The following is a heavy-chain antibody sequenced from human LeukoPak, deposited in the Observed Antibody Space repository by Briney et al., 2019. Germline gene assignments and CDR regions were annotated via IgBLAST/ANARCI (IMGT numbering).Heavy chain of an antibody. D-gene: IGHD4-23*01. V-gene: IGHV3-30*18. CDR3: AKETHYGGNSYYFDY. CDR1: GFTFSSYA. J-gene: IGHJ4*02. Sequence: PGGSLRLSCAASGFTFSSYAMHWVRQAPGKGLEWVAVISYDGSNKYYADSVKGRFTISRDNSTNTLYLQMNSLRAEDTAVYYCAKETHYGGNSYYFDYWGQGTLVTVSS. CDR2: ISYDGSNK.